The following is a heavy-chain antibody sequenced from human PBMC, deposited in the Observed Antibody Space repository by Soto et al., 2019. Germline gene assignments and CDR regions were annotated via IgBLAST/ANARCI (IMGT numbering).Heavy chain of an antibody. V-gene: IGHV1-3*01. D-gene: IGHD1-26*01. J-gene: IGHJ2*01. CDR3: ARGGSLYWYFDL. CDR2: INAGNGNT. Sequence: ASVKASCKASGYTFTSYAMHWVRQAPGQRLEWMGWINAGNGNTKYSQKFRGRVTITRDTSASTAYMELSSLRSEVTAVYYCARGGSLYWYFDLWGRGTLVTVSS. CDR1: GYTFTSYA.